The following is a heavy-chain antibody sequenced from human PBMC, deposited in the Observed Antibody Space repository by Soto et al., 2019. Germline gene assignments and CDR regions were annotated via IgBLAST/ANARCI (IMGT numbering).Heavy chain of an antibody. J-gene: IGHJ4*02. CDR2: ISSDGSNK. CDR1: GFTFSSYA. CDR3: ARDYCTSTSCYIFYYFDY. Sequence: GWSLRLSCAASGFTFSSYAMHWVRQAPGKGLEWVAVISSDGSNKYYADSVKGRFTISRDNSKNTLYLQMHSLRAEDTAVYYCARDYCTSTSCYIFYYFDYWGQGTLVTVSS. V-gene: IGHV3-30-3*01. D-gene: IGHD2-2*02.